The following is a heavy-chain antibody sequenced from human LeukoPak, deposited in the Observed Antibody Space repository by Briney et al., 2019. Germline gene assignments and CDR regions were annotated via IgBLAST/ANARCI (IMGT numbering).Heavy chain of an antibody. V-gene: IGHV3-7*03. CDR2: INRDGSEK. CDR3: AKEAVRSSIAVAGTRYFQH. J-gene: IGHJ1*01. D-gene: IGHD6-13*01. Sequence: GGSLRLSCAASGFTFSNFWMGWARQGPEKGLQWVASINRDGSEKHPVDSVKGRFTISRDNAKNSVFLEMSSLRAEDTAVYYCAKEAVRSSIAVAGTRYFQHWGQGTLVTVSS. CDR1: GFTFSNFW.